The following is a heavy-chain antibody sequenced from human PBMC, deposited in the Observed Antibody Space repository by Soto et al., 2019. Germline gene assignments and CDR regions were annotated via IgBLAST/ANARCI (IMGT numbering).Heavy chain of an antibody. Sequence: QVQLQESGPGLVKPSETLSLTCTVSGDSISGYNLAWIRQPPGKGLEWIGYFRSGGGTSYNPSLRSRVAISADPSTGQFSRRLSSVTAADTAVYYCVRQGIGVLHGLVDVWGQGTTVTVSS. CDR3: VRQGIGVLHGLVDV. J-gene: IGHJ6*02. D-gene: IGHD3-10*01. CDR2: FRSGGGT. CDR1: GDSISGYN. V-gene: IGHV4-59*08.